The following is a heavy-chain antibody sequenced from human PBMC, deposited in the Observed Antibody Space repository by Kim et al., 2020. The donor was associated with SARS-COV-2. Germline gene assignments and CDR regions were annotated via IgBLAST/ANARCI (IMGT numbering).Heavy chain of an antibody. CDR3: VTGSGYCSGSSCYHLAY. V-gene: IGHV3-21*01. Sequence: GGSLRLSCSTSGFTFNKNTMNWVRQAPGKGLEWVSSISSSGTFLYYADSVKGRFTISRDNARNSLYLQMKSLRAEDTAVYYCVTGSGYCSGSSCYHLAYWGQGTLVTVSS. CDR2: ISSSGTFL. CDR1: GFTFNKNT. D-gene: IGHD2-2*01. J-gene: IGHJ4*02.